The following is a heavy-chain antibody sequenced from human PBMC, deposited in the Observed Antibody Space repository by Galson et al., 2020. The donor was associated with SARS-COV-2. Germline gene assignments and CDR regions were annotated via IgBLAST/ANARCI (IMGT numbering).Heavy chain of an antibody. CDR3: ARDLPRAYGSGPFFAN. CDR2: FYSGGST. CDR1: GFTVSSNQ. D-gene: IGHD3-10*01. J-gene: IGHJ4*02. V-gene: IGHV3-66*02. Sequence: QLGESLKISCVVSGFTVSSNQMTWVRQAPYKGLEWVSVFYSGGSTYYADSVKGRFTISRDNSKNTLYLQMNSLRDEDTAVYFCARDLPRAYGSGPFFANWGQGTLVTVSS.